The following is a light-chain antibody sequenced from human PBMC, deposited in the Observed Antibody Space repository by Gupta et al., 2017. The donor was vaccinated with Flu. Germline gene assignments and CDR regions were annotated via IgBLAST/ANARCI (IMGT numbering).Light chain of an antibody. V-gene: IGLV6-57*01. Sequence: NFMLTQPHPVSESPGKTVTISCTRSSGSIANNYVQWYQQRPGSSPTTVIYEDNQRPSGGPDRFSGSIDSSSNSASLTISGLKTEDEADYYCQSYDSSNHWVFGGGTKLTVL. J-gene: IGLJ3*02. CDR3: QSYDSSNHWV. CDR2: EDN. CDR1: SGSIANNY.